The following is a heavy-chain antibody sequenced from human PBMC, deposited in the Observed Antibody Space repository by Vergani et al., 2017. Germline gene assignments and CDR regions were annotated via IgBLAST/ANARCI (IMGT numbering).Heavy chain of an antibody. CDR2: IYYSGST. V-gene: IGHV4-61*01. CDR3: ARDRPFYDILTGYYEFPSYFDY. D-gene: IGHD3-9*01. CDR1: GGSVSSGSYY. Sequence: QVQLQESGPGLVKPSETLSLTCTVSGGSVSSGSYYWSWIRQPPGKGLEWIGYIYYSGSTNYNPSLKSRVTISVDTSKNQFSLKLSSVTAADTAVYYCARDRPFYDILTGYYEFPSYFDYWGQGTLVTVSS. J-gene: IGHJ4*02.